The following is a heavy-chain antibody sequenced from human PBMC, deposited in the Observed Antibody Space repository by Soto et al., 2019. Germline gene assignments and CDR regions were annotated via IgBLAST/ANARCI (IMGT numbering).Heavy chain of an antibody. J-gene: IGHJ4*02. Sequence: GWSLRLSCAASGFTFSSYGMHWVRQAPGKGLEWVAVIWYDGSNKYYADSVKGRFTISRDNSKNTLYLQMNSLRAEDTAVYYCATMYSSSWYIDYWGQGTLVTVSS. CDR2: IWYDGSNK. CDR3: ATMYSSSWYIDY. CDR1: GFTFSSYG. D-gene: IGHD6-13*01. V-gene: IGHV3-33*01.